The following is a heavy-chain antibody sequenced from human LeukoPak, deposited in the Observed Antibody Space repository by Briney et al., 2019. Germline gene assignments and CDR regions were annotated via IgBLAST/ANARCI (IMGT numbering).Heavy chain of an antibody. CDR3: ARDLHSGTFD. CDR1: GGSISSYY. Sequence: SETLSLTCTVSGGSISSYYWSWIRQPPGKGLEWIGYIYYSGSTNYNPSLKSRVTISVDTSKNQFSLKLSSVTAADTAVYYCARDLHSGTFDWGQGTLVTVSS. CDR2: IYYSGST. J-gene: IGHJ4*02. V-gene: IGHV4-59*01. D-gene: IGHD3-10*01.